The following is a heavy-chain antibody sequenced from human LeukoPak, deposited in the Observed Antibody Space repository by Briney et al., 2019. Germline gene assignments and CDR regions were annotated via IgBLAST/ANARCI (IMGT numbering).Heavy chain of an antibody. Sequence: SETLSLTCTVSGGSISSSSHHWGWIRQPPGKGLEWIGSIYYSGSTHYNPSLQSRVTISVDTSKNQFSLKLTSVPAADTAVYYCASRRPINSYGYVWGQRALVTVSS. CDR2: IYYSGST. CDR1: GGSISSSSHH. V-gene: IGHV4-39*01. J-gene: IGHJ4*02. D-gene: IGHD5-18*01. CDR3: ASRRPINSYGYV.